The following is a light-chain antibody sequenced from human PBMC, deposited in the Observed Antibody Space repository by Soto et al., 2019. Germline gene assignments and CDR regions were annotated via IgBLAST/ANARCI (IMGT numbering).Light chain of an antibody. Sequence: HSPLTQPASGSVSPGQSITISCTGSSRDVGGYNYVSWYQQHPGKAPKLMIYEVSNRPSGVSNRFSGSKSGNTASLPISVVQAEDEADYYCSSYTSSSTPYVSGTGTKVTVL. CDR3: SSYTSSSTPYV. CDR1: SRDVGGYNY. V-gene: IGLV2-14*01. CDR2: EVS. J-gene: IGLJ1*01.